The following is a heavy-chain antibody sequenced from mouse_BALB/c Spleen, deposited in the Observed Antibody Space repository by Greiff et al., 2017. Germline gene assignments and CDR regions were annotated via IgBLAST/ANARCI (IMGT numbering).Heavy chain of an antibody. CDR1: GFTFSSFG. CDR3: ARGGYAMEC. V-gene: IGHV5-17*02. CDR2: ISSGSSTI. J-gene: IGHJ4*01. Sequence: EVQVVESGGGLVQPGGSRKLSCAASGFTFSSFGMHWVRQAPEKGLEWVAYISSGSSTIYYADTVKGRFTISRDNPKNTLFLQMTSLRSEDTAMYYCARGGYAMECWGQGTSVTVSS.